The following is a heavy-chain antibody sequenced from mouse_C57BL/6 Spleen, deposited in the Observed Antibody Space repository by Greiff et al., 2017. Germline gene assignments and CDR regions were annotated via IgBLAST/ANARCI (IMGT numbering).Heavy chain of an antibody. V-gene: IGHV5-4*03. D-gene: IGHD2-3*01. CDR1: GFTFSSYA. J-gene: IGHJ3*01. Sequence: DVKLVESGGGLVKPGGSLKLSCAASGFTFSSYAMSWVRQTPEKRLEWVATISDGGSYTYYPDNVKGRFTISRDNAKNNLYLQMSHLKSEDTAMYYCARVDGYSFAYWGQGTLVTVSA. CDR3: ARVDGYSFAY. CDR2: ISDGGSYT.